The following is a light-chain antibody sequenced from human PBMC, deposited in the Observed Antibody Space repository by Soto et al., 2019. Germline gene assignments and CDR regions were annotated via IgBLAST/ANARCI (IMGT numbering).Light chain of an antibody. CDR3: QQYNNWRT. V-gene: IGKV3-15*01. CDR2: GAS. J-gene: IGKJ1*01. CDR1: QSVSSN. Sequence: IVISQSPATLSVSHGERATLSCRASQSVSSNLAWYQQKPGQTPRLLIYGASTRATGIPARFSGSGSGTEFTLTISSLQSEDFAVYYCQQYNNWRTFGQGTKV.